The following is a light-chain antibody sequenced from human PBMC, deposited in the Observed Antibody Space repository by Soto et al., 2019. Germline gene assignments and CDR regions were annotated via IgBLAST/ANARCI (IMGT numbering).Light chain of an antibody. CDR1: KSVSSY. Sequence: EIVLTQSPATLSLSPGERATLSCRASKSVSSYLAWYHQKPGQAPRLLIYDASNRATGIPARFSGSGSGTDFTLTISSLEPEDFAVYYCQQRSNWPPWTFGQGTKVEIK. CDR3: QQRSNWPPWT. J-gene: IGKJ1*01. CDR2: DAS. V-gene: IGKV3-11*01.